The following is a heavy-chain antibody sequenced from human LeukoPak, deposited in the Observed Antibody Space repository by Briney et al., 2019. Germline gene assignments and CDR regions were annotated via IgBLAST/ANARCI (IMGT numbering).Heavy chain of an antibody. D-gene: IGHD3-3*01. CDR2: IYYSGST. CDR3: ARDTYYDFWSGYSYYGMDV. CDR1: GGSISSYY. J-gene: IGHJ6*02. Sequence: PSETLSLTCTVPGGSISSYYWSWIRQPPGKGLEWIGYIYYSGSTNYNPSLKSRVTISVDTSKNQFSLKLSSVTAADTAVYYCARDTYYDFWSGYSYYGMDVWGQGTTVTVSS. V-gene: IGHV4-59*01.